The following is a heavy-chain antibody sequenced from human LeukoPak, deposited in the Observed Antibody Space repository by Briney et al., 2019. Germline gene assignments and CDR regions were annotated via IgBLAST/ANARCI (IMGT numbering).Heavy chain of an antibody. J-gene: IGHJ4*02. CDR3: ARRGDILADYAFDY. D-gene: IGHD3-9*01. CDR1: GGSINSNSHH. Sequence: SETLSLTCSVSGGSINSNSHHWDWIRQAPGKGLEWIGNIYYSGTTSYNPSLRSRVTISVDTSKNQFSLRLSSVTAADTAVYYCARRGDILADYAFDYWGQGTLVTVSS. V-gene: IGHV4-39*01. CDR2: IYYSGTT.